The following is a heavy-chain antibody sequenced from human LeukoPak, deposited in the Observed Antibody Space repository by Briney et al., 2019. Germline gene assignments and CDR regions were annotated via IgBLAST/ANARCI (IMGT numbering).Heavy chain of an antibody. V-gene: IGHV3-30*02. CDR1: GFTFSRHG. D-gene: IGHD6-6*01. Sequence: GGTLRLYCAASGFTFSRHGRHWVRQAPGKGLEWVAFIHYDGSDEYYVDSVKGRFTISRDNSKNALYLQMNSLRVEDTAVYYCAKSRKYSSSPQYYFDYWGQGTLVTVSS. CDR3: AKSRKYSSSPQYYFDY. J-gene: IGHJ4*02. CDR2: IHYDGSDE.